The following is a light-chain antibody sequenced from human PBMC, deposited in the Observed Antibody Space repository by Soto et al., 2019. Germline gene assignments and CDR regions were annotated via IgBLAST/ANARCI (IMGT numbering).Light chain of an antibody. V-gene: IGKV1-5*03. J-gene: IGKJ1*01. Sequence: ILMIETTTKLSATVEDRVTITCRTSQSIRNWLAWYQQKPEKAPKLLIYMTSNLESGVPSRFSGSGFGTEFTLTISSLQPDDFATYYCQQYNSYSTFGQGTKVDIK. CDR1: QSIRNW. CDR2: MTS. CDR3: QQYNSYST.